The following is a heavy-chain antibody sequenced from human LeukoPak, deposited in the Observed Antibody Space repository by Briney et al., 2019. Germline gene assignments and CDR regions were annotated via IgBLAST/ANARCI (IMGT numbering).Heavy chain of an antibody. CDR1: GGSISSYY. Sequence: SETLSLTCTVSGGSISSYYWSWIRQPPGKGLEWIGYIYYSGSTNYNPSLKSRVTISVDTSKHQFSLKLSSVTAADTAVYYCARLFNYDFWSGYYPAPYFDYWGQGTLVTVSS. D-gene: IGHD3-3*01. CDR3: ARLFNYDFWSGYYPAPYFDY. V-gene: IGHV4-59*08. J-gene: IGHJ4*02. CDR2: IYYSGST.